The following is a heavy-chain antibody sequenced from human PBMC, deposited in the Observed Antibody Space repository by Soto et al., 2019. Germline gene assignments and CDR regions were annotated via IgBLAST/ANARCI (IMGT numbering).Heavy chain of an antibody. CDR3: ARHYPTYNLDSSGYYPHFDY. D-gene: IGHD3-22*01. CDR1: GASLSGRSYY. J-gene: IGHJ4*02. Sequence: ESLSVTCSVSGASLSGRSYYWGWIRQPPGKGLEWIGTIYYGGSTYYNPSLMSRVTMSVDTSKNQFSLKLSFVTAADTAVYSCARHYPTYNLDSSGYYPHFDYWAQGTLVTVSS. V-gene: IGHV4-39*01. CDR2: IYYGGST.